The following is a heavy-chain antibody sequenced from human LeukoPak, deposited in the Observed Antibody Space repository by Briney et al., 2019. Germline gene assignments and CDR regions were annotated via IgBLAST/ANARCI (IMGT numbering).Heavy chain of an antibody. Sequence: GGSLRLSCAASGVTFSGFLMHWVRQAPGKGLVWIARIKNDGTSTSYADSVNGRFTISRDNAKNILYLQINSLRAEDTAMYYCAKSDWFDPWGQGTLVTVSS. CDR1: GVTFSGFL. V-gene: IGHV3-74*01. CDR2: IKNDGTST. J-gene: IGHJ5*02. CDR3: AKSDWFDP.